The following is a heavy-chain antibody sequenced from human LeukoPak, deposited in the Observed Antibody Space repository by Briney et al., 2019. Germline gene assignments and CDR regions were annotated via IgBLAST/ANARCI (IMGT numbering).Heavy chain of an antibody. D-gene: IGHD4-17*01. J-gene: IGHJ5*02. Sequence: SVKVSSKTSGGTFNNSAISWVRQAPGQGLEWLGGIMPLFGTAGYAQKFQGRVTITKDESTRTVYLELTSLTSDDTAVYYCARDVHGDYGSGWFDPWGQGTLVSVSS. CDR1: GGTFNNSA. CDR2: IMPLFGTA. V-gene: IGHV1-69*05. CDR3: ARDVHGDYGSGWFDP.